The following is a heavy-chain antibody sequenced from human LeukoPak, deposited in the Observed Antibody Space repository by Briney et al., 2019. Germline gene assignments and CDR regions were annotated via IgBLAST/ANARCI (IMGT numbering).Heavy chain of an antibody. J-gene: IGHJ4*02. CDR1: GGSISSYY. Sequence: PSETLSLTCTVSGGSISSYYWGWIRQPPGKGLEWIGSIFYSGTTNYNPSLKSRVSISVDTSKNQFSLKLNSVTAADTAVYYCAKMLGTMIVDAYWGQGTLVTVSS. CDR3: AKMLGTMIVDAY. CDR2: IFYSGTT. V-gene: IGHV4-39*01. D-gene: IGHD3-22*01.